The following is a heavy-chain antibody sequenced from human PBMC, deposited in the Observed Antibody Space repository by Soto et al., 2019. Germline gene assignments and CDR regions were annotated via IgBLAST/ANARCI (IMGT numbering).Heavy chain of an antibody. CDR1: GGTFSSYA. V-gene: IGHV1-69*13. D-gene: IGHD3-22*01. CDR3: ARELAYYYDSSGSGDAVDI. J-gene: IGHJ3*02. Sequence: SVKVSCKASGGTFSSYAISWERQAPGQGLEWMGGIIPIFGTANYAQKFQGRVTITADESTSTAYMELSSLRSEDTAVYYCARELAYYYDSSGSGDAVDIWGQGTMVTVS. CDR2: IIPIFGTA.